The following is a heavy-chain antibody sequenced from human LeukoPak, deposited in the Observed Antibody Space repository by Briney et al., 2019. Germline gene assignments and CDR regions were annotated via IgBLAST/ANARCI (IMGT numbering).Heavy chain of an antibody. D-gene: IGHD1-14*01. J-gene: IGHJ4*02. CDR2: IGPTGSDR. CDR1: GLTFSTSG. Sequence: GGSLRLSCTASGLTFSTSGFNWVRQAPGQGLEWVASIGPTGSDRYHADSIKGRFTISRDNANNFLYLQTNSLRAEDTAVYYCATETNGRHYDYWGQGTLLTVSS. CDR3: ATETNGRHYDY. V-gene: IGHV3-21*06.